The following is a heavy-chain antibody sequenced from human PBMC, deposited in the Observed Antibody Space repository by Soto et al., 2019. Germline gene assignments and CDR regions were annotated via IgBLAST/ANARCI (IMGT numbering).Heavy chain of an antibody. CDR2: IYHSGST. Sequence: PSETLSLTCAVSGGSISSGGYSWSWIRQPPGKGLEWIGYIYHSGSTYYTPSLKSRVTISVDRSKNQFSLKLSSVTAADTAVYYGARDNSSRGWFDPWGQGTLVTVSA. CDR3: ARDNSSRGWFDP. J-gene: IGHJ5*02. V-gene: IGHV4-30-2*01. D-gene: IGHD6-13*01. CDR1: GGSISSGGYS.